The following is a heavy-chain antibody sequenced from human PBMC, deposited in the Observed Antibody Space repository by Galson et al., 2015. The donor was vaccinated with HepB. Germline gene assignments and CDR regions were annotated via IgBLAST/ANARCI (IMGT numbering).Heavy chain of an antibody. CDR2: IWYDGNNK. J-gene: IGHJ4*02. V-gene: IGHV3-33*08. CDR1: GFTLSSYG. Sequence: SPRLSCAASGFTLSSYGMHWVRQAPGKGLEWVAVIWYDGNNKYYADSVKGRFTISRDNSKNTLYLRMNSLRVEDTAVYYCARSDYYGSGTTEYWGQGILVTVSS. D-gene: IGHD3-10*01. CDR3: ARSDYYGSGTTEY.